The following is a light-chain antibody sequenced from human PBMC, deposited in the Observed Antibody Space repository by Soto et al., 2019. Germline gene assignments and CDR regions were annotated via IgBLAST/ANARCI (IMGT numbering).Light chain of an antibody. CDR1: QSISRG. Sequence: VQMTQSPSTLSASVGYIVTITCRASQSISRGLAWYQQRPGKAPNLLIYDVSILEGGVPSRFSGSASGTEFTLIISSLQPEDSATYYCQQYSDLPWTFGQGTKVDIK. CDR2: DVS. CDR3: QQYSDLPWT. J-gene: IGKJ1*01. V-gene: IGKV1-5*01.